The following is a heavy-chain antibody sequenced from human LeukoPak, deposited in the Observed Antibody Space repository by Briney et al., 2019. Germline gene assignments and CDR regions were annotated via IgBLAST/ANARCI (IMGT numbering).Heavy chain of an antibody. CDR1: GYSFASYW. J-gene: IGHJ4*02. D-gene: IGHD2-2*01. Sequence: GESLKISCKGSGYSFASYWIAWVRQMPGKGLEWMGIIYPGDSDTRYSPSFQGQDTISADKSISTAYLQWSSPKASDTAIYYCARQWGDCSSTSCYSTYWGQGTLVTVSS. CDR3: ARQWGDCSSTSCYSTY. CDR2: IYPGDSDT. V-gene: IGHV5-51*01.